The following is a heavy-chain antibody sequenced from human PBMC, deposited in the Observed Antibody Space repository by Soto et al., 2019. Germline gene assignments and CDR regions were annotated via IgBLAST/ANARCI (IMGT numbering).Heavy chain of an antibody. CDR3: AKGHSLDYYGSGSYYFDY. D-gene: IGHD3-10*01. J-gene: IGHJ4*02. CDR2: ISWNSGSI. CDR1: GFTFDDYA. V-gene: IGHV3-9*01. Sequence: EVQLVESGGGLVQPGRSLRLSCAASGFTFDDYAMHWVRQAPGKGLEWVSGISWNSGSIGYADSVKGRFTISRDNAKNSLYLQMNSLSAEDTALYYCAKGHSLDYYGSGSYYFDYWGQGTLVTVSS.